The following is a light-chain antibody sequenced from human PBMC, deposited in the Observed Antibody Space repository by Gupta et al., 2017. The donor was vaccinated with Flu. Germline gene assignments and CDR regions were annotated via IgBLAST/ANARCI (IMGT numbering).Light chain of an antibody. CDR2: DDA. CDR1: RLQSES. Sequence: SSVLTQPPSMSVAPGQTARIACEGNRLQSESVYWYQQRSGQAPALVVFDDADRPSGIPAHFSASKSGNTATLTISGVEAGDEADYFCQVWDTSGDHPVFGTGTRVTVL. CDR3: QVWDTSGDHPV. J-gene: IGLJ1*01. V-gene: IGLV3-21*02.